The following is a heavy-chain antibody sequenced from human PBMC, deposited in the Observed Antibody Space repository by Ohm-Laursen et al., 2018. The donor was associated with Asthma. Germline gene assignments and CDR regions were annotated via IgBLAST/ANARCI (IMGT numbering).Heavy chain of an antibody. J-gene: IGHJ5*02. CDR2: IHYSGST. V-gene: IGHV4-39*01. D-gene: IGHD6-13*01. Sequence: YYMSWIRQAPGKGLEWIGSIHYSGSTFYNPSLKSRVTISVDTSKNQFSLKLSSVTAADTAVYYCARHRAGIATASWFDPWGQGSLVTVSS. CDR1: YY. CDR3: ARHRAGIATASWFDP.